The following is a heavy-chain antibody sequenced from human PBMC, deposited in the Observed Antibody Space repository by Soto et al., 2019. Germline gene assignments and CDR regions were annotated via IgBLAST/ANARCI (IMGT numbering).Heavy chain of an antibody. J-gene: IGHJ4*02. D-gene: IGHD3-22*01. V-gene: IGHV3-23*01. CDR1: EFTFRSES. Sequence: GGSLXLSCAASEFTFRSESMSWVRQAPGKGLEWVSGIIRSGDSTYYADSVKGRFTISRDNSKNTLYVQMNNLRAEDTAVYYCAKESPYSYGGSTYYGNYFDFWGQGIQVTVSS. CDR3: AKESPYSYGGSTYYGNYFDF. CDR2: IIRSGDST.